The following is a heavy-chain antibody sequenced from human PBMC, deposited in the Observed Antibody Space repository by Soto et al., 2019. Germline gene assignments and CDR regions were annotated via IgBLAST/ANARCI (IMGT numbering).Heavy chain of an antibody. Sequence: PGGSLRLSCAASGFTFSSYGMHWVRQAPGKGLEWVAVIWYDGSNKYYADSVKGRFTISRDNSKNTLYLQMNSLRAEDTAVYYCAREGPGRIRFLEWSRLGTPPWYFDYWGPGTLVTLSS. J-gene: IGHJ4*02. V-gene: IGHV3-33*01. CDR2: IWYDGSNK. CDR1: GFTFSSYG. CDR3: AREGPGRIRFLEWSRLGTPPWYFDY. D-gene: IGHD3-3*01.